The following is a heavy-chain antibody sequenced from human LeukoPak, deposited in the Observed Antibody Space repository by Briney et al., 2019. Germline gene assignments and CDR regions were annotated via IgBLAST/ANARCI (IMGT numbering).Heavy chain of an antibody. J-gene: IGHJ5*02. CDR2: ISGSGGST. CDR3: AKVGGSSGWYEDVTWFDP. CDR1: GFTFSSYG. V-gene: IGHV3-23*01. D-gene: IGHD6-19*01. Sequence: GGSLRLSCAASGFTFSSYGMSWVRQAPGKGLEWVSAISGSGGSTYYADSVKGRFTISRDNSKNTLYLQMNSLRAEDTAVYYCAKVGGSSGWYEDVTWFDPWGQGTLVAVSS.